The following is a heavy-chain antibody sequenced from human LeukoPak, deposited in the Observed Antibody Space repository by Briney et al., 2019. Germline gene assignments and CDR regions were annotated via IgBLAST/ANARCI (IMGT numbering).Heavy chain of an antibody. D-gene: IGHD1-14*01. V-gene: IGHV1-2*02. CDR1: GYTFTGYF. CDR2: INPNIGAT. CDR3: ARGQLTDDLDY. J-gene: IGHJ4*02. Sequence: ASVKVSCKASGYTFTGYFMHRVRQAPGQGLEWIGWINPNIGATKYARKSQGRVTMTRDTSISTAYMEVSRLRSDDTAVYYCARGQLTDDLDYWGQGTLVTVSS.